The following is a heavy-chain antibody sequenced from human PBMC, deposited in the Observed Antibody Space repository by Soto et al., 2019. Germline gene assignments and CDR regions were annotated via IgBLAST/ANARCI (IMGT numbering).Heavy chain of an antibody. Sequence: GGSLRLSFAASGFTFSSYSMSWVRQAPGKGLEWVSAISGSGGSTYYADSVKGRFTISRDNSKNTLYLQMNSLRAEDTAVYYCAKASPVCSSIGCSGGYYYGMDVWGQGTTVTVSS. V-gene: IGHV3-23*01. J-gene: IGHJ6*02. CDR1: GFTFSSYS. CDR2: ISGSGGST. D-gene: IGHD2-2*01. CDR3: AKASPVCSSIGCSGGYYYGMDV.